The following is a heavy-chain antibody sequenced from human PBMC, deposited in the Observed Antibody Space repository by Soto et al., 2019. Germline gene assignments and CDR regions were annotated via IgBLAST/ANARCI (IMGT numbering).Heavy chain of an antibody. CDR2: IWYDGSNK. J-gene: IGHJ4*02. CDR1: GFTFSSYG. CDR3: ASIAAAGTRDYFDY. D-gene: IGHD6-13*01. Sequence: QVQLVESGGGVVQPGRSLRLSCAASGFTFSSYGMHWVRQAPAKGLEWVAVIWYDGSNKYYADSVKGRFTISRDNSKNTLYLQMNSLRAEDTAVYYCASIAAAGTRDYFDYWGQGTLVTVSS. V-gene: IGHV3-33*01.